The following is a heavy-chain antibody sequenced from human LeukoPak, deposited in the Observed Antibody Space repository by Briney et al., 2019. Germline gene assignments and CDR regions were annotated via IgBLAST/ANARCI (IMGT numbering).Heavy chain of an antibody. CDR3: ARELVSLGTGYFDL. Sequence: GGSLRLSCEASGFTFRTYGMTWVRQAPGKGLEWVSGITGSSTWTYYADSVKGRFTISRDTSKNTLHLQMDSLRAEDTAIYYCARELVSLGTGYFDLWGRGTLVAVSS. V-gene: IGHV3-23*01. CDR2: ITGSSTWT. J-gene: IGHJ2*01. CDR1: GFTFRTYG. D-gene: IGHD7-27*01.